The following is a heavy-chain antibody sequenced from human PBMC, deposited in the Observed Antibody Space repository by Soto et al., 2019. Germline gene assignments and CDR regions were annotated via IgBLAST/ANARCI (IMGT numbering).Heavy chain of an antibody. V-gene: IGHV3-7*03. CDR3: ARGGCSSTTCHRGDY. J-gene: IGHJ4*02. Sequence: EVQLVESGGGLVQPGGSLRLSCAASGFTFSSYWMIWVRQAPEKGLEWVGNIRQDGSEKHYVDSVKGRFTISRDNAKNSLYLQMSSLRAEDTAVYYCARGGCSSTTCHRGDYWGQGTLVTVSS. CDR2: IRQDGSEK. D-gene: IGHD2-2*01. CDR1: GFTFSSYW.